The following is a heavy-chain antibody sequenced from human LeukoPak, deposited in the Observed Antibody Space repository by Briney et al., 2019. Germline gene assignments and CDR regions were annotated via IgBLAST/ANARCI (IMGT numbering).Heavy chain of an antibody. CDR2: IYTSGST. Sequence: PSETLSLTCTVSGGSISSGSYYWSWIRQPAGKGLEWIGRIYTSGSTNYNPSLKSRVTISVDTSKNQFSLKLSSVTAADTAVYYCARGRTRRRNFEYWGQGTLVTVSS. V-gene: IGHV4-61*02. CDR1: GGSISSGSYY. CDR3: ARGRTRRRNFEY. D-gene: IGHD1-14*01. J-gene: IGHJ4*02.